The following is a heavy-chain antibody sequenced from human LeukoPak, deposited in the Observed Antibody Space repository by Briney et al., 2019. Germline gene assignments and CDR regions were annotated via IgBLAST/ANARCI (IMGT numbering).Heavy chain of an antibody. V-gene: IGHV4-30-4*08. J-gene: IGHJ4*02. Sequence: SQTLSLTCTVSGGSISSGDYYWSWIRQPPGKGLEWIGYIYYSGSTYCNPSLKSRVTISVDTSKNQFSLKLSSVTAADTAVYYCARGIAVAGTLDYWGQGTLVTVSS. CDR1: GGSISSGDYY. D-gene: IGHD6-19*01. CDR3: ARGIAVAGTLDY. CDR2: IYYSGST.